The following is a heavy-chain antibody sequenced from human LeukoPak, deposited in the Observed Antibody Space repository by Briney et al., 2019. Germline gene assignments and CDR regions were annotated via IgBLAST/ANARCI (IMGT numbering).Heavy chain of an antibody. D-gene: IGHD1-1*01. CDR1: GFTVSNNY. CDR3: ARDRVNWNDVGGLFDY. Sequence: GTSLRLSCAASGFTVSNNYMSWVRQAPGKGLEWVSVIYSGGNTYYADSVKGRFTISRDNSKNTLYLQMNSLSAEDTAVYYCARDRVNWNDVGGLFDYWGQGTLVTVSS. V-gene: IGHV3-53*01. CDR2: IYSGGNT. J-gene: IGHJ4*02.